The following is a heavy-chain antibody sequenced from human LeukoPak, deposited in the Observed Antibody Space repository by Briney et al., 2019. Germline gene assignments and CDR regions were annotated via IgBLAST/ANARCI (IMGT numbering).Heavy chain of an antibody. J-gene: IGHJ4*02. D-gene: IGHD3-10*01. CDR3: AVEFLGYGSGSYFDY. V-gene: IGHV4-30-2*01. Sequence: SSETLSLTCTVSGGSISSGGYYWSWIRQPPGKGLEWIGYIYHSGSTYYNPSLKSRVTISVDRSKNQFSLKLSSVTAADTAVYYCAVEFLGYGSGSYFDYWGQGTLVTVSS. CDR1: GGSISSGGYY. CDR2: IYHSGST.